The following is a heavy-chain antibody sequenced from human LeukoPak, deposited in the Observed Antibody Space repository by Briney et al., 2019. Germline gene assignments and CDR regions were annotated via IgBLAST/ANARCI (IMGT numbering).Heavy chain of an antibody. CDR2: ISWNSGSI. D-gene: IGHD3-22*01. J-gene: IGHJ4*02. CDR1: GFTFDDYA. CDR3: AKDSSGYYYSSGGFDY. V-gene: IGHV3-9*01. Sequence: GRSLRLSCAASGFTFDDYAMHWVRQAPGKGLEWVSGISWNSGSIGYADSVKGRFTISRDNAKNSLYLQMNSLRAEDTALYYCAKDSSGYYYSSGGFDYWGQGTLVTVSS.